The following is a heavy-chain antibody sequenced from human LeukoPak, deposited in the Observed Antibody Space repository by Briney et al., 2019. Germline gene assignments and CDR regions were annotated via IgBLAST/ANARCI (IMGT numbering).Heavy chain of an antibody. CDR1: GGSISSGGYY. CDR3: ARDISDSPTNWFDP. D-gene: IGHD2-15*01. V-gene: IGHV4-31*03. Sequence: SETLSLTCTVSGGSISSGGYYWSWIRLHPGKGLEWIGYIYYSGSTYYNPSLKSRVTISVDTSKNQFSLKLSSVTAADTAVYYCARDISDSPTNWFDPWGQGTLVTVSS. J-gene: IGHJ5*02. CDR2: IYYSGST.